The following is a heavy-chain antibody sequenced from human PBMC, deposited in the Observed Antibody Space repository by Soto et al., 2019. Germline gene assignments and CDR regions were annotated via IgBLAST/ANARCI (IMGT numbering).Heavy chain of an antibody. J-gene: IGHJ4*02. Sequence: SETLSHTCTVSGGSISSSSYYWGWIRQPPGKGLEWIGSIYYSGSTYYNPSLKSRVTISVDTSKNQFSLKLSSVTAADTAVYYCARRGSGSYSDYWGQGTLVT. CDR3: ARRGSGSYSDY. CDR2: IYYSGST. V-gene: IGHV4-39*01. D-gene: IGHD3-10*01. CDR1: GGSISSSSYY.